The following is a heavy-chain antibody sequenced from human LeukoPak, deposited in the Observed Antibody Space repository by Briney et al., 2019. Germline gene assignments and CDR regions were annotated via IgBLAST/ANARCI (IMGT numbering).Heavy chain of an antibody. D-gene: IGHD1-26*01. V-gene: IGHV1-46*01. CDR2: INPSGGST. J-gene: IGHJ4*02. Sequence: ASVKVSCKASGYTFTGYYLHWVRQAPGQGLEWMGIINPSGGSTSYAQKFQGRVTMTRDTSTSTVYMELSSLRSEDTAVYYCARDRSVGATHPGYWGQGTLVTVSS. CDR3: ARDRSVGATHPGY. CDR1: GYTFTGYY.